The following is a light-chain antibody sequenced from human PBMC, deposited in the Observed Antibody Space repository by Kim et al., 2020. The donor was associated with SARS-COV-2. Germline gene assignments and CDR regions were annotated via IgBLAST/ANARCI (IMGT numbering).Light chain of an antibody. CDR3: QQTCIPPFT. CDR1: QNINSH. CDR2: AAS. J-gene: IGKJ3*01. V-gene: IGKV1-39*01. Sequence: IQMTQSPSSLSASVGDRVTITCRTSQNINSHLNWYHQKPGRAPKLLIYAASTLQGGVPSRSSGGGAETGFTLTISSLQSDDFTTYCCQQTCIPPFTFGAGTKVDIK.